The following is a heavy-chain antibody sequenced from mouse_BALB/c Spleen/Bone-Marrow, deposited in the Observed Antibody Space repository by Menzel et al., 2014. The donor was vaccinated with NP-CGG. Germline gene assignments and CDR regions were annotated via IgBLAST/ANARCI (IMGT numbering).Heavy chain of an antibody. J-gene: IGHJ3*01. Sequence: EVKLMESGGGLVQPKGSLKLSCAASGFTFNTYAMIWVRQAPGKGLEWVARIRSKSNNYATYYADSVKDRFTISRDDSQSMLYLQMNNLKTEDTAMYYCVRQNYDYAWFAYWGQGTLVTVSA. V-gene: IGHV10-1*02. D-gene: IGHD2-4*01. CDR2: IRSKSNNYAT. CDR3: VRQNYDYAWFAY. CDR1: GFTFNTYA.